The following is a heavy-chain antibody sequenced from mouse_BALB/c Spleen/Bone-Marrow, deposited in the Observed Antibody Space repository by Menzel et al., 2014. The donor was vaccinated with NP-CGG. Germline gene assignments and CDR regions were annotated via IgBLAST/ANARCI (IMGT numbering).Heavy chain of an antibody. Sequence: EVKVVESGGGLVQPGGSLKLSCAASGFDFSGYWMSWVRQAPGKGLEWIGEINPDSSTTNYTPSLKDKFIISRDNAKNTLYLQMSKVRSEDTALYYCARNDGYSFAYWGQGTLVTVPA. CDR2: INPDSSTT. J-gene: IGHJ3*01. CDR1: GFDFSGYW. D-gene: IGHD2-3*01. V-gene: IGHV4-1*02. CDR3: ARNDGYSFAY.